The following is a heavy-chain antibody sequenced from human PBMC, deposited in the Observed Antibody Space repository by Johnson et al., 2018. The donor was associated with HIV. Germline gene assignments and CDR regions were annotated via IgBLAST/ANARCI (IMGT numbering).Heavy chain of an antibody. J-gene: IGHJ3*02. CDR2: ISSSGSTI. V-gene: IGHV3-11*04. CDR1: VFTFSDYY. Sequence: QMQLVESGGRVVRPGGSLRLSCAASVFTFSDYYMIWIRQAPGKGLEWVSYISSSGSTIYYADSVKGRFTISRDNAKNSLYMQMNSLRAEDTAVYYCARAAYSGSNHDAFDIWGQGTMVTVSS. D-gene: IGHD1-26*01. CDR3: ARAAYSGSNHDAFDI.